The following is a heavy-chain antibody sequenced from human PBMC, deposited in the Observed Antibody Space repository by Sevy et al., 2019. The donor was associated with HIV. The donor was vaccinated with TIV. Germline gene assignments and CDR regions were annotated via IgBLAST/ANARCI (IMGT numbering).Heavy chain of an antibody. Sequence: GGSLRLSCAASGFTFSSYWMSWVRQAPGKGLEWVADIKKDGSVKLYADAVKGRFTISRDNAENPVDLQMKSLRAEDTAVYCCARWRGAQSEFDYWGQGTRVTVSS. CDR2: IKKDGSVK. V-gene: IGHV3-7*01. CDR3: ARWRGAQSEFDY. J-gene: IGHJ4*02. CDR1: GFTFSSYW. D-gene: IGHD3-3*01.